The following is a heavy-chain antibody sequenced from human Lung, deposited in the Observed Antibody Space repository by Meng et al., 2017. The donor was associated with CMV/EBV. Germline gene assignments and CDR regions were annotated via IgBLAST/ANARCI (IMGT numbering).Heavy chain of an antibody. V-gene: IGHV4-39*01. CDR3: ARHLRGYSWPKSD. CDR2: FFHSGDT. J-gene: IGHJ4*02. D-gene: IGHD1-26*01. CDR1: DVSISNTTFF. Sequence: TVTDVSISNTTFFWGWIRQHPGKGLEWIGSFFHSGDTYSNPSLRSRVVISVDTSKNQFSLRLNSVTATDTAMYYCARHLRGYSWPKSDWGQGTLVTVSS.